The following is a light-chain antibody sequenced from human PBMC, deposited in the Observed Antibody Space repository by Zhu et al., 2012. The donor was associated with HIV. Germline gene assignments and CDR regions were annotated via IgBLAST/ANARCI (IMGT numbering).Light chain of an antibody. Sequence: VMTQSPVTLSVSPGERATLSCRASQSVTSKLAWYQQRPGQAPRLLIYDASTRATAIPARFSGSGSGTEFTLTISSLQSEDFAVYYCQQYHDWPLSITFGQGTRLEIK. CDR3: QQYHDWPLSIT. CDR1: QSVTSK. CDR2: DAS. V-gene: IGKV3-15*01. J-gene: IGKJ5*01.